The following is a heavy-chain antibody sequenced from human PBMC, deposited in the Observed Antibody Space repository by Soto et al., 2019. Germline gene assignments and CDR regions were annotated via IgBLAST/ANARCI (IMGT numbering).Heavy chain of an antibody. CDR1: GYTFTSYG. V-gene: IGHV1-18*01. D-gene: IGHD2-15*01. J-gene: IGHJ5*02. CDR3: AKLYCSGGSGYGWFDT. CDR2: SNGYNGNT. Sequence: QVQLVQSGAEVKKPGASVKVSCKASGYTFTSYGISWVRQALGQGLEWLGWSNGYNGNTNYAQKIQGRVPTTTDRSTSTAYMELRSLRSDDTAVYSCAKLYCSGGSGYGWFDTWGQGTLVTVSS.